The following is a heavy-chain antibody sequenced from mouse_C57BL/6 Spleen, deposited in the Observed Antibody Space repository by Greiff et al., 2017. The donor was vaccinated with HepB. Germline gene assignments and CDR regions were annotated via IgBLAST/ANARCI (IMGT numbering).Heavy chain of an antibody. V-gene: IGHV1-81*01. Sequence: LVESGAELARPGASVKLSCKASGYTFTSYGISWVKQRTGQGLEWIGEIYPRSGNTYYNEKFKGKATLTADKSSSTAYMELRSLTSEDSAVYFCGMGGYYGPWFAYWGQGTLVTVSA. CDR1: GYTFTSYG. CDR3: GMGGYYGPWFAY. CDR2: IYPRSGNT. D-gene: IGHD1-1*01. J-gene: IGHJ3*01.